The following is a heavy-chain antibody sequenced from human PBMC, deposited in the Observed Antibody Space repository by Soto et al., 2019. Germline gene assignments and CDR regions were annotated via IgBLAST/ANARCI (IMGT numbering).Heavy chain of an antibody. CDR1: GESINSGGYY. D-gene: IGHD6-6*01. Sequence: QVQLQESGPGLVKASQTLSLICSVSGESINSGGYYWSWIRHHPGKGMEWIGYLYDIESAYYNPPLKSRVTIPMETSKNHFAMTLSSVTAADTSVYYCARASSSSSAADYWGQGTLVTVSS. CDR2: LYDIESA. CDR3: ARASSSSSAADY. J-gene: IGHJ4*02. V-gene: IGHV4-31*03.